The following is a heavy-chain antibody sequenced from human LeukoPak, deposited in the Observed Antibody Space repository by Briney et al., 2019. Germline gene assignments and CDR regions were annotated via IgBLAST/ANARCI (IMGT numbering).Heavy chain of an antibody. CDR3: ARQIYGDLYYFDY. CDR2: IHYSGSS. J-gene: IGHJ4*02. D-gene: IGHD4-17*01. V-gene: IGHV4-30-4*01. CDR1: GGSISSGDYY. Sequence: ASETLSLTCTVSGGSISSGDYYWSWIRQPPGKGLEWIGYIHYSGSSYYIPSLKSRVTMSVDTSKNQFSLRLSSVTAADTAVYYCARQIYGDLYYFDYWGQGTLVTVSS.